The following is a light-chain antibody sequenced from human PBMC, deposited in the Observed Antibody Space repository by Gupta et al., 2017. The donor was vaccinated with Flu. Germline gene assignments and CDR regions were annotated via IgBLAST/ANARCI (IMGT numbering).Light chain of an antibody. CDR3: QAWDSSTVI. CDR1: KVGGKF. CDR2: QDK. J-gene: IGLJ2*01. V-gene: IGLV3-1*01. Sequence: SYDLTQPPSVSVSPGRTATISCSGPKVGGKFVCWYQQKTGQSPVLVIFQDKKRASGIPERFSGSNSGNTATLTISGTLAMDEADYYCQAWDSSTVIFGGGTKLTVL.